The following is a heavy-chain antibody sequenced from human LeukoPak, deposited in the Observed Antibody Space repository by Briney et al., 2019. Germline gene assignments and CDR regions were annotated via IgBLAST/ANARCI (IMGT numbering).Heavy chain of an antibody. D-gene: IGHD6-19*01. J-gene: IGHJ6*02. Sequence: GGSLRLSCAASGFTVSSNYMSWVRQAPGKGLEWVSVIYSGGSTYYADSVRGRFTISRDNSKNTLYLQMNSLRAEDTAVYYCARSDSSGWLYNYYYGMDVWGQGTTVTVSS. CDR1: GFTVSSNY. V-gene: IGHV3-53*01. CDR3: ARSDSSGWLYNYYYGMDV. CDR2: IYSGGST.